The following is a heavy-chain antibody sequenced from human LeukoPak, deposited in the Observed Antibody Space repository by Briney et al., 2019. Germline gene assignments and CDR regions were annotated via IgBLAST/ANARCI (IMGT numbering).Heavy chain of an antibody. D-gene: IGHD2-2*01. CDR3: AKAGSTSSLYDAFDI. CDR1: GFTFSSYD. V-gene: IGHV3-23*01. Sequence: GGSLRLSCAASGFTFSSYDLSWVRQAPGKGLECVSAIRRGVGSTYYADSVKGRFTISRDNSKNTLYLQMNSLRAEDTAVYYCAKAGSTSSLYDAFDIWGQGTMVTVSS. CDR2: IRRGVGST. J-gene: IGHJ3*02.